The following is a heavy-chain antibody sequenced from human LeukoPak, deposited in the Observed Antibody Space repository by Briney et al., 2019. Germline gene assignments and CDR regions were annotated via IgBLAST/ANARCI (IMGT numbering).Heavy chain of an antibody. D-gene: IGHD3-22*01. CDR3: ARDRGYYYAFDI. Sequence: PGGSLRLSCAACGFTFSTYWMSWVRQAPGKGLEWVANIKEDGSEKYYVDSVKGRFTISRDNAKNSLYLQMNSLRAEDTAVYYCARDRGYYYAFDIWGQGTVVTVSS. J-gene: IGHJ3*02. CDR2: IKEDGSEK. V-gene: IGHV3-7*04. CDR1: GFTFSTYW.